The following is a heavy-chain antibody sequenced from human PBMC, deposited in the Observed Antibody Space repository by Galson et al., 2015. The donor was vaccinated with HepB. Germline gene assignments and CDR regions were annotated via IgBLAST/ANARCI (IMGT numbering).Heavy chain of an antibody. D-gene: IGHD4-23*01. CDR2: IIPIFGTA. J-gene: IGHJ4*02. CDR1: GGTFSSYA. CDR3: ARVTGGNGWSPFDY. Sequence: SVKVSCKASGGTFSSYAISWVRQAPGQGLEWMGGIIPIFGTANYAQKFQGRVTITANESTSTAYMELSSLRSEDTAVYYCARVTGGNGWSPFDYWGQGTLVTVSS. V-gene: IGHV1-69*13.